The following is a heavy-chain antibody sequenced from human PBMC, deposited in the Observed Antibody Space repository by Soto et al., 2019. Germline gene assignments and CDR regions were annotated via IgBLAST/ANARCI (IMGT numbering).Heavy chain of an antibody. J-gene: IGHJ4*02. CDR3: ARHYNTGAFFDY. Sequence: SETLSLTXSVSGASVSSSHYWGWIRQPPGKGLEWIGSVSYSGGPYYSPSFKSRITIFVDTSNNQFSLRVRSVTATDTAVYFCARHYNTGAFFDYWGQGKLVTVSS. CDR2: VSYSGGP. CDR1: GASVSSSHY. V-gene: IGHV4-39*01. D-gene: IGHD1-20*01.